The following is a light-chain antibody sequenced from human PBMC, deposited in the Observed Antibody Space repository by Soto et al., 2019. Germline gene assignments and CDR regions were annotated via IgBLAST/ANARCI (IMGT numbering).Light chain of an antibody. V-gene: IGLV2-14*01. CDR2: EVS. Sequence: QSALTQPASVSGSPGQSIAISCTGTNSDVGGYNYVSWYQQFPGKAPQLLIYEVSVRPSGISNRFSGAKSGNTASLTISGLQAEDEAVYYCSSFERSGTRVIGGGTKLTV. CDR3: SSFERSGTRV. J-gene: IGLJ3*02. CDR1: NSDVGGYNY.